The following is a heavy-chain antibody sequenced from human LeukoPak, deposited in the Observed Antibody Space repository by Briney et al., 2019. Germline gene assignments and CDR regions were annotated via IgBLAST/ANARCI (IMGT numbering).Heavy chain of an antibody. J-gene: IGHJ4*02. CDR3: ARGEWLRSWFGY. D-gene: IGHD5-12*01. Sequence: LSETLSLTCSVSGGAISSYYWSWIRQPPGKGLEWIGYIYYSGSTNYNPSLKSRVTISVDTSKNQFSLKLSSVTAADTAVYYCARGEWLRSWFGYWGQGTLVTVSS. CDR1: GGAISSYY. CDR2: IYYSGST. V-gene: IGHV4-59*12.